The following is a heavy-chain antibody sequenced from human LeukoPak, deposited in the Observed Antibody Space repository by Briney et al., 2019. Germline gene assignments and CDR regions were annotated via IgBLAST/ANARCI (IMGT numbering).Heavy chain of an antibody. CDR3: AKGRGILSPDY. CDR2: ISSSGDTT. D-gene: IGHD2-15*01. Sequence: GGSLRLSCAASGFTFTNAWMGWVRQAPGKGLEWVSAISSSGDTTYYADSVKGRFTISRDNSKNTLYLQMNFLRAEDTAVYYCAKGRGILSPDYWGQGTLVTVSS. V-gene: IGHV3-23*01. J-gene: IGHJ4*02. CDR1: GFTFTNAW.